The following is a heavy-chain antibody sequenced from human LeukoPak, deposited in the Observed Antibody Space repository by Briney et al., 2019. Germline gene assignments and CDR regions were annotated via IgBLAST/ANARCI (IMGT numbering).Heavy chain of an antibody. CDR2: IYYSGSA. V-gene: IGHV4-30-4*01. Sequence: SETLSLTCTVSGGSINSGDYYWTWIRQPPGKGLEWIGYIYYSGSAYYNPSLKSRVTISIDTSKKQFLLDLSSVAAADTAVYYCARKVVADTAFDFWGQGTLVTVSS. D-gene: IGHD2-15*01. J-gene: IGHJ4*02. CDR1: GGSINSGDYY. CDR3: ARKVVADTAFDF.